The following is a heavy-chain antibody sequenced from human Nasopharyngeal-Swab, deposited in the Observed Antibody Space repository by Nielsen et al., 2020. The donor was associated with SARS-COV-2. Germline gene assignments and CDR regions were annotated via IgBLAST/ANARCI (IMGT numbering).Heavy chain of an antibody. CDR1: GFTFSSYA. J-gene: IGHJ3*02. V-gene: IGHV3-23*01. CDR3: AKDSVVVVAASDAFDI. D-gene: IGHD2-15*01. Sequence: GGFLRLSCAASGFTFSSYAMSWVRQAPGKGLEWVSAISGSGGSTYYADSVKGRFTISRDNSKNTLYLQMNSLRAEDTAVYYCAKDSVVVVAASDAFDIWGQGTMVTVSS. CDR2: ISGSGGST.